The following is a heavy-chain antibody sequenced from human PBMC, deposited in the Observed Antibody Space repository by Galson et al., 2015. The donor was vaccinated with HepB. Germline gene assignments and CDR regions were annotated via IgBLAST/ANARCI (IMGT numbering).Heavy chain of an antibody. D-gene: IGHD5-24*01. V-gene: IGHV2-5*02. CDR3: AHFPGMATIDYFDY. CDR1: GFSLSTSGVG. CDR2: IYWDDDK. J-gene: IGHJ4*02. Sequence: PALVKPTQTLTLTCTFSGFSLSTSGVGVGWIRQPPGKALEWLALIYWDDDKRYSPSLKSRLTITKDTSKNQVVLTMTNMDPVDTATYYCAHFPGMATIDYFDYWGQGTLVTVSS.